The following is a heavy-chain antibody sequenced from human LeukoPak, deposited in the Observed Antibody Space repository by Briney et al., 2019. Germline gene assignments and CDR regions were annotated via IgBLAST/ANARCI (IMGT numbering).Heavy chain of an antibody. V-gene: IGHV4-59*08. Sequence: NPSDTLSPTRTLSRASISAYYWSWVQQPPGKWLGWIGYVYCSGSTNYQPSLRSRVTISVDTSKNQPSLKLSSVTAADTAVYYCARQEASSWYGDWFDPGGQGTLVTVS. J-gene: IGHJ5*02. CDR3: ARQEASSWYGDWFDP. CDR1: RASISAYY. CDR2: VYCSGST. D-gene: IGHD6-13*01.